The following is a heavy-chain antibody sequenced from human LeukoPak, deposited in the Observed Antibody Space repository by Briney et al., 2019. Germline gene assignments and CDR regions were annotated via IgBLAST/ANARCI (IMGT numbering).Heavy chain of an antibody. CDR3: ARGPNYILTGYYKGGPYYYYGMDV. J-gene: IGHJ6*04. Sequence: SQTLSLTCAISGDSVSSNSAAWNWIRQSPSRGLEWLGRTYYRSKWYNDYAVSVKSRITINPDTSKNQFSLKLSSVTAADTAVYYCARGPNYILTGYYKGGPYYYYGMDVWGKGTTVTVSS. V-gene: IGHV6-1*01. CDR1: GDSVSSNSAA. CDR2: TYYRSKWYN. D-gene: IGHD3-9*01.